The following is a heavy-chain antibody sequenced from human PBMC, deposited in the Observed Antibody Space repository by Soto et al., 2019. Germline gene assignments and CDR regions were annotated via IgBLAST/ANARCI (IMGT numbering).Heavy chain of an antibody. CDR2: ISSSSGST. CDR1: GFTFSDYY. Sequence: GGSLRLSCAASGFTFSDYYMSWIRQAPGKGLEYISYISSSSGSTNYADSVKGRFTISRDNAKNSLYLQMSSLRAEDTAVYYCARDRGGYDRLYYYHGMDVWRQGTTVTVSS. V-gene: IGHV3-11*06. J-gene: IGHJ6*02. CDR3: ARDRGGYDRLYYYHGMDV. D-gene: IGHD5-12*01.